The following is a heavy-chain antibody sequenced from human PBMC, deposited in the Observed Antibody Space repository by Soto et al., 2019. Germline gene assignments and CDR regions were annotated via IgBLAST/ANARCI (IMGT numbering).Heavy chain of an antibody. CDR1: GFTFSSYS. D-gene: IGHD3-10*01. J-gene: IGHJ3*02. V-gene: IGHV3-21*01. CDR2: ISSSSSYI. CDR3: ARGLFSGEPPAFDI. Sequence: GGSLRLSCAASGFTFSSYSMNWVRQAPGKGLEWVSSISSSSSYIYYADSVKGRFTISRDNAKNSLYLQMNSLRAEDTAVYYCARGLFSGEPPAFDIWGQGTMVTVSS.